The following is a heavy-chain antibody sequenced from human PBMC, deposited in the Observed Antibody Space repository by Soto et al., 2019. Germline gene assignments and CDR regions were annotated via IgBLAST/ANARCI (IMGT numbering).Heavy chain of an antibody. CDR3: ASAASRWYPYFFDS. Sequence: QAQVVQSGAEVRKPGSSVKLSCKASEGTFNSYAIAWVRQAPGQGLEWMGGSIPSYNTLNYAQKFQDRVIITADDSTNTVYMELSSLRSDDTAVYFCASAASRWYPYFFDSWAQGTLVTVSS. CDR1: EGTFNSYA. CDR2: SIPSYNTL. D-gene: IGHD6-19*01. V-gene: IGHV1-69*01. J-gene: IGHJ4*02.